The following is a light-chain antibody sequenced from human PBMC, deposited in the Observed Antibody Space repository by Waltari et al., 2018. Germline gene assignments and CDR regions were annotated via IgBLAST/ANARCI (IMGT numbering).Light chain of an antibody. CDR3: AAWDDSLGGPV. CDR1: SSNTGRTS. CDR2: RND. V-gene: IGLV1-47*01. Sequence: QSVLTQPPSTSGTPGQRVTISCSGCSSNTGRTSVYWYQHLPGTAPNLLIYRNDQRPSGVPDRFSGSKSGTSASLAISGLRSEDEAVFHCAAWDDSLGGPVFGGGTKLTVL. J-gene: IGLJ3*02.